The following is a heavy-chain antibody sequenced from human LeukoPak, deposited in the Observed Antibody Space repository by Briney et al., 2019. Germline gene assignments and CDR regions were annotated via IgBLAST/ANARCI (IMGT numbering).Heavy chain of an antibody. CDR1: GDSISSGDYY. J-gene: IGHJ6*04. D-gene: IGHD3-9*01. V-gene: IGHV4-31*03. Sequence: PSETLSLTCTVSGDSISSGDYYWSWIRQHPGKGLEWIGYIYYSGSTYYNSSLKSRVTISVDTSENQFSLKLSSVTAADTAVYYCARGREGDILTGYYDWGKGTTVTVSS. CDR2: IYYSGST. CDR3: ARGREGDILTGYYD.